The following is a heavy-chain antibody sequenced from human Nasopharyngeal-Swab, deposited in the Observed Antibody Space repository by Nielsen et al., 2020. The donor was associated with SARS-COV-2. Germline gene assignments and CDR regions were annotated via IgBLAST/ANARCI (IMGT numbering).Heavy chain of an antibody. CDR3: ATPTVSNGDY. Sequence: ESLKIPCAASGFTFSSYSMNWVRQAPGKGLEWVSSISSSSSYIYYADSVKGRFTISRDNAKNSLYLQMNSLRAEDTAVYYCATPTVSNGDYWGQGTLVTVSS. D-gene: IGHD4-17*01. V-gene: IGHV3-21*01. J-gene: IGHJ4*02. CDR1: GFTFSSYS. CDR2: ISSSSSYI.